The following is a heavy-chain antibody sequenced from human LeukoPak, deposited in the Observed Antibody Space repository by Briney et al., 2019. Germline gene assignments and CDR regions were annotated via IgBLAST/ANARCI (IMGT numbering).Heavy chain of an antibody. CDR3: ARVSSRDSRFDP. J-gene: IGHJ5*02. CDR1: GGSISSGGYY. D-gene: IGHD5-24*01. Sequence: SQTLSLTCTVSGGSISSGGYYWSWIRQPAGKGLEWIGRIYTSGNTNYNPSLKSRATISVDTSKNQFSLKLSSVTAADTAVYHCARVSSRDSRFDPWGQGTLVTVSS. CDR2: IYTSGNT. V-gene: IGHV4-61*02.